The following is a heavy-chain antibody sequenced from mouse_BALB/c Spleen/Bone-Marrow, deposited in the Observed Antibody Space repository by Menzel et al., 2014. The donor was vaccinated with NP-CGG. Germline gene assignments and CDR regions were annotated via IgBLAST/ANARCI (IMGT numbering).Heavy chain of an antibody. D-gene: IGHD2-14*01. CDR3: ARSGRYAGFAY. CDR1: GYTFTSYV. V-gene: IGHV1-14*01. J-gene: IGHJ3*01. Sequence: EVKLVESGPELVKPGASVKMSCKASGYTFTSYVMHWVKQKPGQGLEWIGYINPYNDGTKYNEKFKGKATLTSDKSSSTAYMELSSLTSEDSAVYCCARSGRYAGFAYWGQGTLVTVSA. CDR2: INPYNDGT.